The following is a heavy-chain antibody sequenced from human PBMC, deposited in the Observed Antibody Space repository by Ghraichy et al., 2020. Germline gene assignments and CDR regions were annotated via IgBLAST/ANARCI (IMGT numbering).Heavy chain of an antibody. CDR3: AREDNRYDFWSGYRPPTIFDP. D-gene: IGHD3-3*01. Sequence: GGSLRLSCAASGFTFSSYWMSWVRQAPGKGLEWVANIKQDGSEKYYVDSVKGRFTISRDNAKNSLYLQMNSLRAEDTAVYYCAREDNRYDFWSGYRPPTIFDPWGQGTLVTVSS. J-gene: IGHJ5*02. CDR1: GFTFSSYW. V-gene: IGHV3-7*03. CDR2: IKQDGSEK.